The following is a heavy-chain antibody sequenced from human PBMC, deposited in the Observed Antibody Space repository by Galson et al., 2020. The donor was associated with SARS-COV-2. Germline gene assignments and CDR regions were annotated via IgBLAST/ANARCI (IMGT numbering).Heavy chain of an antibody. CDR2: INTNTGAP. CDR3: ATQPRIVAVGGHYYYGMDV. D-gene: IGHD3-22*01. Sequence: ASVKVSCKGSGYTFSGYYIHWVRQAPGQGLEWMGWINTNTGAPNYAQNFQARVTMTRDTPISTAYMELSSLRHDDTAVYYCATQPRIVAVGGHYYYGMDVWGQGTTVIVSS. J-gene: IGHJ6*02. V-gene: IGHV1-2*02. CDR1: GYTFSGYY.